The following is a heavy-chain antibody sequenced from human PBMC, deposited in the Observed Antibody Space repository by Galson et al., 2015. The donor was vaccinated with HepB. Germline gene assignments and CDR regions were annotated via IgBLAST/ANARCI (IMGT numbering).Heavy chain of an antibody. CDR1: GFSISSYS. D-gene: IGHD2-15*01. CDR3: VRERYCSGGSCYCFDT. V-gene: IGHV3-21*01. CDR2: ISSTSAYI. J-gene: IGHJ5*02. Sequence: SLRLSCAASGFSISSYSMNWVRQAPGKGLEWVSSISSTSAYIYYADSVKGRFTISRDNAKNSLYVQMNSLRADDTAVYYCVRERYCSGGSCYCFDTWGQGTLVTVSS.